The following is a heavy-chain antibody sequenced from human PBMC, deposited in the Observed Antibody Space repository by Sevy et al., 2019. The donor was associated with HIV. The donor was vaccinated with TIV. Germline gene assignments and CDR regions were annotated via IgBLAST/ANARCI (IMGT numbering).Heavy chain of an antibody. CDR2: IWYDGSNK. J-gene: IGHJ4*02. CDR1: GFTFSSYG. D-gene: IGHD2-15*01. V-gene: IGHV3-33*01. Sequence: GGSLRLSCAASGFTFSSYGMHWVRQAPGKGLEWVAVIWYDGSNKYYADSVKGRFTISRDNSKNTLYLQMNSLRAEDTAVYYCARGPCSGGSCYYFDYWGQGTLVTVS. CDR3: ARGPCSGGSCYYFDY.